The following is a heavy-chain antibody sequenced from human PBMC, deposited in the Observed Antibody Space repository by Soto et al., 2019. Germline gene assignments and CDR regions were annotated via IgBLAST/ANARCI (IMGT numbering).Heavy chain of an antibody. J-gene: IGHJ5*02. CDR3: ARVGGYYGSGSFNWFDP. D-gene: IGHD3-10*01. Sequence: SETLSLTCTVSGGSISSYYWSWIRQPPGKGLEWIGYIYYNGSTNYNPSLKRRVTISVDTSKNQFSLKLSTVTAADTAVYYCARVGGYYGSGSFNWFDPWGQGTLVTVSS. CDR2: IYYNGST. CDR1: GGSISSYY. V-gene: IGHV4-59*01.